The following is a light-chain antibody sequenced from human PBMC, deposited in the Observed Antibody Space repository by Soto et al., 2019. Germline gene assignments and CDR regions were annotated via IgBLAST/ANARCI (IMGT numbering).Light chain of an antibody. CDR3: QQSHTTPWT. J-gene: IGKJ1*01. CDR2: DVS. V-gene: IGKV1-39*01. CDR1: QTISTY. Sequence: DIQMTQSPSSLSASVGDRVTISCRASQTISTYLHWYQHKPGRAPRLLISDVSTLQSGVPGRFRGSGSETEFTLTISSLQPEDFATYYCQQSHTTPWTFGHGTKVEIK.